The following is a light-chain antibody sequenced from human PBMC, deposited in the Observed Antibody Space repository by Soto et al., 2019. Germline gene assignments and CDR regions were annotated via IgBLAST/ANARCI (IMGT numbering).Light chain of an antibody. CDR3: QQYNSYSPRT. Sequence: IQMTQSPSSLSASVGDRVTITCRASQGIRNELSWFQQRPGNAPTLLISAASSLESGVPSRFSGSGSGTEFTLTISSLQPDDFATYYCQQYNSYSPRTFGQGTKVDIK. CDR1: QGIRNE. J-gene: IGKJ1*01. V-gene: IGKV1-17*01. CDR2: AAS.